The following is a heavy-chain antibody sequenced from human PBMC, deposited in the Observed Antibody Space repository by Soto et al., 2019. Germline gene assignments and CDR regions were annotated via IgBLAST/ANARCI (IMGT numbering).Heavy chain of an antibody. CDR3: AHIAAAGTAYYYGMDV. CDR2: ISSSSSTI. D-gene: IGHD6-13*01. J-gene: IGHJ6*02. V-gene: IGHV3-48*02. CDR1: GFTFSSYS. Sequence: EVQLVESGGGLVQPGGSLRLSCAASGFTFSSYSMNWVRQAPGKGLEWVSYISSSSSTIYYADSVKGRFTISRDNAKNSLYLQMNSLRDEDTAVYYCAHIAAAGTAYYYGMDVWGQGTTVTVSS.